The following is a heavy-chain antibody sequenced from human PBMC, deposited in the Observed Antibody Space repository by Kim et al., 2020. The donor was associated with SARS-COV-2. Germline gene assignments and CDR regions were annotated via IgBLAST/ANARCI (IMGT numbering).Heavy chain of an antibody. J-gene: IGHJ4*02. CDR3: TRYYDYRFDY. D-gene: IGHD3-22*01. CDR2: YAT. V-gene: IGHV3-73*01. Sequence: YATGNAASVNGRVTICRDDSAYTAFLELNSLKTEDTAVYYCTRYYDYRFDYWGQGTLVTVSS.